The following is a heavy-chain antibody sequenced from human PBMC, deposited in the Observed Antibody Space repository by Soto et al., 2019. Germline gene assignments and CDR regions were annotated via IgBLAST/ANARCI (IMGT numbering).Heavy chain of an antibody. CDR2: IIPIVGTA. J-gene: IGHJ4*02. CDR3: EREKAVAGNGPFFDY. V-gene: IGHV1-69*01. Sequence: QVQLVQSGAEVKKPGSSVKVSCKASGGTFSSYAISWVRQAPGQGLEWMGGIIPIVGTANYAQKFQGRVKITADEATSTVYMEMSSLRSEDTAVYYCEREKAVAGNGPFFDYWGQGTLVTVSS. CDR1: GGTFSSYA. D-gene: IGHD6-19*01.